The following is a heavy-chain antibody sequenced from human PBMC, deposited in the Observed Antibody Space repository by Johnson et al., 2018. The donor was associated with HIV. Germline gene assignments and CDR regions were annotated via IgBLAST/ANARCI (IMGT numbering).Heavy chain of an antibody. Sequence: VQPVASEGGVVQPGRSLRLSCAASGFTFSSYAMHWVRQAPGKGLEWVAVISYDGSNKYYADSVKGRFTLSRDNSKNTLYLQMNSLRAEDTAVYYFAIQRSGGKGGGAFDIWGQGTMVTVSS. CDR3: AIQRSGGKGGGAFDI. D-gene: IGHD2-15*01. CDR1: GFTFSSYA. CDR2: ISYDGSNK. J-gene: IGHJ3*02. V-gene: IGHV3-30-3*01.